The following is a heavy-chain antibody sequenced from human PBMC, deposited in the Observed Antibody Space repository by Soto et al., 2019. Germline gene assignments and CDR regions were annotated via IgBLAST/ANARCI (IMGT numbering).Heavy chain of an antibody. CDR3: ARYRIPGYVEFLPSLLYKYSFAY. J-gene: IGHJ4*02. V-gene: IGHV4-39*01. CDR1: GGSISSSSYY. CDR2: IYYSGST. Sequence: QLQLQESGPGLVKPSETLSLTCTVSGGSISSSSYYWGWIRQPPGKGLEWIGRIYYSGSTYYNPSLKIRVTIAVDSSKAQFSLKLSSVTAADTTVDYCARYRIPGYVEFLPSLLYKYSFAYWGQGTLVTVSS. D-gene: IGHD3-10*01.